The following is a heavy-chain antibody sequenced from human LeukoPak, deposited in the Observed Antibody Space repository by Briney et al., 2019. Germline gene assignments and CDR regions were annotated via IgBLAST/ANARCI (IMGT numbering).Heavy chain of an antibody. CDR3: AKDGAVAENWFDP. D-gene: IGHD6-19*01. Sequence: PGGSLRLSCAASGFTFSSYGMHWVRQAPGKGLEWVAVISYDGSNKYYADSVKGRFTISRDNSKNTLYLQMNSPRAEDTAVYYCAKDGAVAENWFDPWGQGTLVTVSS. J-gene: IGHJ5*02. V-gene: IGHV3-30*18. CDR2: ISYDGSNK. CDR1: GFTFSSYG.